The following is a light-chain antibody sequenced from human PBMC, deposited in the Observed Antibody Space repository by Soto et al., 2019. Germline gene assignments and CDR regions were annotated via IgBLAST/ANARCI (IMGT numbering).Light chain of an antibody. CDR2: EVT. CDR3: SSYTTTDPYV. CDR1: SGDIGGYDY. V-gene: IGLV2-8*01. Sequence: QSALTQPPSASGSPGQSVTISCTGTSGDIGGYDYVSWYQQHPGKAPKLMIYEVTKRPLGVPDRFSGSKSGNTASLTVSGLQAEDEADYYCSSYTTTDPYVFGTGTKLTVL. J-gene: IGLJ1*01.